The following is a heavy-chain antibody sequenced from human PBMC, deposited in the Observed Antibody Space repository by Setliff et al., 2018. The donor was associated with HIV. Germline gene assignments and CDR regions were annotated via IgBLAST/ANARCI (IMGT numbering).Heavy chain of an antibody. CDR3: ARGRGYTYDFQY. V-gene: IGHV1-69*10. CDR2: IIPVLNIA. CDR1: GGTFRSHG. Sequence: ASVKVSCKASGGTFRSHGISWVRQAPGQGLEWMGGIIPVLNIANYAQKFQGRVTMTRDTSTSTVYMELSSLTSGDTAVYYCARGRGYTYDFQYWGQGTLVTVSS. J-gene: IGHJ4*02. D-gene: IGHD5-18*01.